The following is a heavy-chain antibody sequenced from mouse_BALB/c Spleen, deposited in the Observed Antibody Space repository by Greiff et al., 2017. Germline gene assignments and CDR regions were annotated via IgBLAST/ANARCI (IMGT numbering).Heavy chain of an antibody. D-gene: IGHD2-1*01. V-gene: IGHV7-3*02. Sequence: EVQRVESGGGLVQPGGSLRLSCATSGFTFTDYYMSWVRQPPGKALEWLGFIRNKANGYTTEYSASVKGRFTISRDNSQSILYLQMNTLRAEDSATYYCARVYGNSFAYWGQGTLVTVSA. CDR1: GFTFTDYY. CDR3: ARVYGNSFAY. J-gene: IGHJ3*01. CDR2: IRNKANGYTT.